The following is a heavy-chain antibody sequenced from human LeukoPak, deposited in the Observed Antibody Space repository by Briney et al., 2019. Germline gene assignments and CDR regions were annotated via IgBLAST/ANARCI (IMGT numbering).Heavy chain of an antibody. Sequence: SVKVSCKASGGTSSSYAISSVRQAPGQGLEWMGGIIPIFGTANYAQKFQGRVTITADESTSTAYMELSSLRSEDTAVYYCARDRVEMATTDAFDIWGQGTMVTVSS. D-gene: IGHD5-24*01. CDR3: ARDRVEMATTDAFDI. V-gene: IGHV1-69*13. CDR2: IIPIFGTA. CDR1: GGTSSSYA. J-gene: IGHJ3*02.